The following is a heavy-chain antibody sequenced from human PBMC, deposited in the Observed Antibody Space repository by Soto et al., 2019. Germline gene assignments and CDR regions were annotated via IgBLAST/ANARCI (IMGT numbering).Heavy chain of an antibody. D-gene: IGHD3-16*01. CDR2: IDPSDSYT. CDR1: GYSFTSYW. J-gene: IGHJ3*02. CDR3: ARDSCNYALCSRVDAFDI. Sequence: GECLKISCKGSGYSFTSYWISWVRQMPGKGLEWMGRIDPSDSYTNYSPSFQGHVTISADKSISTAYLQWSSLKASDTAMYYCARDSCNYALCSRVDAFDIWGQGTMVTVSS. V-gene: IGHV5-10-1*01.